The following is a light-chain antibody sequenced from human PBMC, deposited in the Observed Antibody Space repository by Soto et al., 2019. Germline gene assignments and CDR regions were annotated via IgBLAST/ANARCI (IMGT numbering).Light chain of an antibody. CDR1: QTVGTN. Sequence: EVVLTQSPATLSVSPGERATLSCRASQTVGTNLAWYQQRPGQAPRLLIYGASTRATGIPARFSDSGSGSEFTLTISSLQSDDFAVYYCQQYNKWPLFTFGPGTRVDNK. J-gene: IGKJ3*01. CDR2: GAS. CDR3: QQYNKWPLFT. V-gene: IGKV3-15*01.